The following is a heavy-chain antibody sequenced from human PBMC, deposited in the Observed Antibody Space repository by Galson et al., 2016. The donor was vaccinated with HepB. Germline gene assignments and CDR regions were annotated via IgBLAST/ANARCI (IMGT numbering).Heavy chain of an antibody. D-gene: IGHD1-26*01. CDR1: GFTLSEYY. Sequence: SLRLSCAGSGFTLSEYYMNWIRRAPGKGLEWVSFIASSGTTVYYADSVKGRFTISRNNAKNSLYLQMNSLSGDDTAIYYCVREPRVGPAGSFDFWGQGTLVTVSS. CDR2: IASSGTTV. CDR3: VREPRVGPAGSFDF. V-gene: IGHV3-11*01. J-gene: IGHJ4*02.